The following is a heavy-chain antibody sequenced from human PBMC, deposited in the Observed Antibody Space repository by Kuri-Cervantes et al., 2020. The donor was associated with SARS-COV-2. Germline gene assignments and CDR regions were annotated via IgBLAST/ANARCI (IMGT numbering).Heavy chain of an antibody. J-gene: IGHJ5*02. V-gene: IGHV3-23*01. D-gene: IGHD5-12*01. CDR2: ISGSGGST. CDR3: AKSVRWLRRHWFDP. CDR1: EFTFSNAW. Sequence: GGSLRLSCAASEFTFSNAWMSWVRQAPGKGLEWVSAISGSGGSTYYADSVKGRFTISRDNSKNTLYLQMNSLRAEDTAVYYCAKSVRWLRRHWFDPWGQGTLVTVSS.